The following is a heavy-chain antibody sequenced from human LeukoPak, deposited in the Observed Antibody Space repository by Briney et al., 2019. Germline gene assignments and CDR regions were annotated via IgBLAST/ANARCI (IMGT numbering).Heavy chain of an antibody. Sequence: ASVKVSCKASGYTFTNFDINWVRQAPGQGLEWMGWMNPVSGKAGSAQKFQGRVTMTRNTSISTAYMELSSLRSEDTAVYYCARLYSSSQKWFDPWGQGTLVTVSS. D-gene: IGHD6-13*01. CDR1: GYTFTNFD. CDR3: ARLYSSSQKWFDP. CDR2: MNPVSGKA. J-gene: IGHJ5*02. V-gene: IGHV1-8*01.